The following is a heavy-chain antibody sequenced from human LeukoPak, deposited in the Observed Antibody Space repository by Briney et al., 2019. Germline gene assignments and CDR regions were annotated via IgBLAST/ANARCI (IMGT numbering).Heavy chain of an antibody. V-gene: IGHV3-53*01. CDR1: GFTVRSNY. CDR2: MYSGDST. CDR3: AKPRGGDSWAFDF. D-gene: IGHD2-21*02. J-gene: IGHJ3*01. Sequence: GGSLRLSCAASGFTVRSNYMTWVRQAPGKGLEWVSVMYSGDSTYYDDSVKGRFTISRDNSKNTLDLQMNSLRDEDTGVYYCAKPRGGDSWAFDFWGQGTMVTVSS.